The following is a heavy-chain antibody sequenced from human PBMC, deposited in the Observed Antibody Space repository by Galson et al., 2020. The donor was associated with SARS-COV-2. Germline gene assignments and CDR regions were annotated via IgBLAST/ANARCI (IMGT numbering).Heavy chain of an antibody. Sequence: SGPTLVKPTQTLTLTCTFSGFSLSTSGMCVSWIRQPPGKALEWLALIDWDDDKYYSTSLKTRLTISKDTSKNQVVLTMTNMDPVDTATYYCARNKPYCSGGSCYTFGAFDIWGQGTMVTVSS. CDR3: ARNKPYCSGGSCYTFGAFDI. CDR1: GFSLSTSGMC. D-gene: IGHD2-15*01. CDR2: IDWDDDK. J-gene: IGHJ3*02. V-gene: IGHV2-70*01.